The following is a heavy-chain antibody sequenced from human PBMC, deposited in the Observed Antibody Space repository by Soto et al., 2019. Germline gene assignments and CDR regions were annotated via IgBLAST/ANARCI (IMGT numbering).Heavy chain of an antibody. CDR1: GFTFSSSA. J-gene: IGHJ5*02. CDR3: ANCTVDTIVTSGWCKWLDP. D-gene: IGHD6-19*01. V-gene: IGHV3-23*01. Sequence: EVQLLESGGGLVQPGGSLRLSCGASGFTFSSSAMSWVRQAPGKGLEWVSAIRGTNGNTHYAESVKGRLTISRDNSKNTLYLQINFLRAEDRAVYYCANCTVDTIVTSGWCKWLDPWGQGTLVIVSS. CDR2: IRGTNGNT.